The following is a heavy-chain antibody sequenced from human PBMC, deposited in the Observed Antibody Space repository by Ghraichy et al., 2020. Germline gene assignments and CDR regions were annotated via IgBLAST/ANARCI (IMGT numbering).Heavy chain of an antibody. D-gene: IGHD4-23*01. J-gene: IGHJ2*01. CDR2: INHRGST. CDR1: AGSFSDYY. V-gene: IGHV4-34*01. Sequence: SETLSLTCAVYAGSFSDYYWSWIRQPPGKGLEWIGEINHRGSTNYNPSLKSRVTISVDTSKNQFSLKLSSVTAADTAVYYCARRAPTSVLTRGFDLWGRDTLVTVSS. CDR3: ARRAPTSVLTRGFDL.